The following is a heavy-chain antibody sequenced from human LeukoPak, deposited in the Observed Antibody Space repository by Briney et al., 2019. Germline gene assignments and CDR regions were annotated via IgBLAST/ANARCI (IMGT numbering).Heavy chain of an antibody. CDR3: VRVDYDHSLDY. CDR2: IYYTGST. D-gene: IGHD4-17*01. V-gene: IGHV4-59*01. Sequence: SSETLSLTCTVSGGSIDTFYWNWIRQPPGKGLEWLGYIYYTGSTNYNPSLKSRVTISLDTSKNQFSLRLTSVTAADSAMYYCVRVDYDHSLDYWGQGILVTVSS. J-gene: IGHJ4*02. CDR1: GGSIDTFY.